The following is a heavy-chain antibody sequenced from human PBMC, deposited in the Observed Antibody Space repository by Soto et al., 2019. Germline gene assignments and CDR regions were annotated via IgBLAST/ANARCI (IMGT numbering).Heavy chain of an antibody. J-gene: IGHJ5*02. Sequence: GGSLRLSCAASGFTFSSYGMHWVRQAPGKGLEWVAVIWYDGSNKYYADSVKGRFTISRDNSKNTLYLQMNSLRAEDTAVYYCAREGREWLLYNWFDPWGQGTLVTVSS. D-gene: IGHD3-3*01. CDR1: GFTFSSYG. CDR3: AREGREWLLYNWFDP. CDR2: IWYDGSNK. V-gene: IGHV3-33*08.